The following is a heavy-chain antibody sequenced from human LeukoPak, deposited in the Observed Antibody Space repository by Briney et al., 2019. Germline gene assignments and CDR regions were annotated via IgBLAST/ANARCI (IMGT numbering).Heavy chain of an antibody. CDR2: IGIAGDT. CDR1: GFTFSSYD. Sequence: PGGSLRLSCAASGFTFSSYDMHWVRQVTGKCLEWVSAIGIAGDTYYLDSVKGRFTISRENAKNSLYLQMNSLRAGDTAVYYCARGGDRDYWGQGTLVTVSS. CDR3: ARGGDRDY. V-gene: IGHV3-13*04. J-gene: IGHJ4*02.